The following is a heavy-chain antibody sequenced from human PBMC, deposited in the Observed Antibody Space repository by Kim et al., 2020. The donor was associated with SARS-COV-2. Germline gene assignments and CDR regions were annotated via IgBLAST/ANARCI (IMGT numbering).Heavy chain of an antibody. Sequence: SVKVSCKASGFTFTSSAVQWVRQARGQRLEWIGWIVVGSGNTNYAQKFQERVTITRDMSTSTAYMELSSLRSEDTAVYYCAAEDSSSRLQAYYYYGMDVWGQGTTVTVSS. D-gene: IGHD6-13*01. CDR3: AAEDSSSRLQAYYYYGMDV. J-gene: IGHJ6*02. V-gene: IGHV1-58*01. CDR2: IVVGSGNT. CDR1: GFTFTSSA.